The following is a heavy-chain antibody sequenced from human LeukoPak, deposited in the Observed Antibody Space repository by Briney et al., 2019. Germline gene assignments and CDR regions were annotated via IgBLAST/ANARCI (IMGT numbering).Heavy chain of an antibody. CDR1: GFTFSSYE. D-gene: IGHD6-19*01. CDR2: ISSSGSTI. CDR3: ARPYSSGWYEFDY. V-gene: IGHV3-48*03. Sequence: GGSLRLSCAASGFTFSSYEMNWVRQAPGKGLEWVSYISSSGSTIYYADSVKGRFTISRDNAENSLYLQMNSLRAEDTAVYYCARPYSSGWYEFDYWGQGTLVTVSS. J-gene: IGHJ4*02.